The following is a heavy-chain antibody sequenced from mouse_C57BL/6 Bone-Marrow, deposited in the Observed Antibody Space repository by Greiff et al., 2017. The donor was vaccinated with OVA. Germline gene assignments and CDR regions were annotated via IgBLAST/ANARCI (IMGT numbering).Heavy chain of an antibody. D-gene: IGHD1-1*01. J-gene: IGHJ4*01. V-gene: IGHV2-2*01. CDR3: ARNYYGSSHYYYAMDY. CDR1: GFSLTSYG. Sequence: QVQLKESGPGLVQPSQSLSITCTVSGFSLTSYGVHWVRQSPGKGLEWLGVIWSGGSTDYNAAFISRLSISKDNSKSQVFFKMNSLQADDTAIYYCARNYYGSSHYYYAMDYWGQGTSVTVSS. CDR2: IWSGGST.